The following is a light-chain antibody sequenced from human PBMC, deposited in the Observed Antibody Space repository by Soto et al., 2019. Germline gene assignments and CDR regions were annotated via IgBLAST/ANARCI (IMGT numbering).Light chain of an antibody. CDR1: SSDVGGYNY. J-gene: IGLJ2*01. CDR2: DVS. V-gene: IGLV2-14*01. Sequence: QSALTQPPSVSGSPGQSITISCTGTSSDVGGYNYVSWYQQHPGKAPKLMIYDVSNRPSGVSNRFSGSKSGNTASLTISGVQDEDEDDYYCSSYTSSSTLFGGGTKLTVL. CDR3: SSYTSSSTL.